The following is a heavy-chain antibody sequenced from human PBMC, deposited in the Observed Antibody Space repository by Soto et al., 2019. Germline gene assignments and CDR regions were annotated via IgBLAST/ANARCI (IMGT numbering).Heavy chain of an antibody. CDR3: ASLYTGNYIMYH. J-gene: IGHJ5*02. CDR1: GSSINSNLYH. V-gene: IGHV4-39*02. CDR2: IHNTGNI. D-gene: IGHD1-26*01. Sequence: QLQESGPGLVKPSETLSLTCSVSGSSINSNLYHWGWIRHSPGKGLEWIGSIHNTGNIFYNPSLKSRVTLSIDTSQSHFSLHLSSVTAADTAVYFCASLYTGNYIMYHWGPGTLVTVSS.